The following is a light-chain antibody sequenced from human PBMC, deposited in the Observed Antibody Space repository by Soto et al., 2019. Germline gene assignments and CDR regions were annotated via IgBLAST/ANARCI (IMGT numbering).Light chain of an antibody. CDR2: GAS. Sequence: EIVLTQSPGTLSLSPGEGATLSCRASQSVSTNFFAWYQQKPGQAPRLLIYGASTRATGIPDRFSGSGSGTDFTLTISRLEPEDFAVYYCQQYGRTSRTFGQGTRWIS. CDR3: QQYGRTSRT. V-gene: IGKV3-20*01. J-gene: IGKJ1*01. CDR1: QSVSTNF.